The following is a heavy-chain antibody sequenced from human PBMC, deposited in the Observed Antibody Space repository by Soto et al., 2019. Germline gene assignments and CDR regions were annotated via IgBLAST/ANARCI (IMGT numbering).Heavy chain of an antibody. V-gene: IGHV3-30-3*01. CDR1: GFTFSNYA. CDR3: ARETAYYYDSSGYSAPFGY. Sequence: QVQLVESGGGVVQPGRSLRLSCAASGFTFSNYAMHWVRQAPGKGLEWVAVISYDGSNKYYADSVKGRFTISRDNSTNTLFLEMNRLRAADTAVYYCARETAYYYDSSGYSAPFGYWCQGTLVTVSS. CDR2: ISYDGSNK. J-gene: IGHJ4*02. D-gene: IGHD3-22*01.